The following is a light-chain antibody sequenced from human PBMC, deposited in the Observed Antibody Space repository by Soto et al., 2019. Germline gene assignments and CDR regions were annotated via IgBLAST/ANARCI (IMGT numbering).Light chain of an antibody. CDR3: CSYLYGTNPNWA. J-gene: IGLJ3*02. V-gene: IGLV2-14*01. CDR2: EVS. Sequence: QSALTQPASVSGSPGQSVTISCTATSTDVGNFNSVSWYQQYPGQAPKLMIFEVSNRPSGVSDRFSGSKSGNTASLTISRLQSEDEADYYCCSYLYGTNPNWAFGGGTKVTVL. CDR1: STDVGNFNS.